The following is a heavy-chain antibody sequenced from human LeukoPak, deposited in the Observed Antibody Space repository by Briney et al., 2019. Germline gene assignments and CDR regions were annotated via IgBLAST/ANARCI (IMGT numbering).Heavy chain of an antibody. CDR3: ARGPSSYHNT. Sequence: PGGSLRLSCAASEFSVGSNYMTWVRQAPGKGLEWVSLIYSGGSTYYADSVKGRFTISRDNSKNTLYLQMNSLRAEDTAVYYCARGPSSYHNTGGQGTLVTVSP. J-gene: IGHJ4*02. CDR1: EFSVGSNY. CDR2: IYSGGST. V-gene: IGHV3-66*01. D-gene: IGHD5-12*01.